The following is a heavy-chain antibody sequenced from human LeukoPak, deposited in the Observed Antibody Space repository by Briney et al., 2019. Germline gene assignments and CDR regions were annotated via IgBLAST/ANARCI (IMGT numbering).Heavy chain of an antibody. D-gene: IGHD5-18*01. Sequence: PGGSLRLSCVASGFTFGHNAMAWVRQAPGKRLEWVSALSGSGGDTFYADSVKGRFTISRDNSKNTLYLQLSSLRPDDTAVYYCAKVDGYSYGNIDYWGQGTLVTVSS. CDR2: LSGSGGDT. CDR1: GFTFGHNA. V-gene: IGHV3-23*01. CDR3: AKVDGYSYGNIDY. J-gene: IGHJ4*02.